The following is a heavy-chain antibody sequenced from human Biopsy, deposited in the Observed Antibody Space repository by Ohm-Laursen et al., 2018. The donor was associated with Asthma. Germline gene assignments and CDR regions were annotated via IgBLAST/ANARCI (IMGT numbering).Heavy chain of an antibody. Sequence: SETLSLTCVVYGGSFSSNYWSWIRQTPGKGLEWLGDTHYSGYTKYNPSLRSRLTLLVDTSKNQFPLRLTSVTAADTAVYYCARGSSSRLSQWELLGSGGKRAHSYYGMDVWGQGTTVTVSS. CDR1: GGSFSSNY. V-gene: IGHV4-34*01. D-gene: IGHD1-26*01. J-gene: IGHJ6*02. CDR3: ARGSSSRLSQWELLGSGGKRAHSYYGMDV. CDR2: THYSGYT.